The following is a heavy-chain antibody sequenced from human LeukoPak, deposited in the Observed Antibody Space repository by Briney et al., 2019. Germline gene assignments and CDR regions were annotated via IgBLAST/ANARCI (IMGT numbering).Heavy chain of an antibody. J-gene: IGHJ4*02. CDR2: ISSSSSYI. CDR1: GFTFSSYA. Sequence: GGSLRLTCAASGFTFSSYAMSWVRQAPGKGLEWVSSISSSSSYIYYADSVKGRFTISRDNAKNSLYLQMNSLRAEDTAVYYCARVWAMGTNYFDYWGQGTLVTVSS. CDR3: ARVWAMGTNYFDY. V-gene: IGHV3-21*01. D-gene: IGHD5-18*01.